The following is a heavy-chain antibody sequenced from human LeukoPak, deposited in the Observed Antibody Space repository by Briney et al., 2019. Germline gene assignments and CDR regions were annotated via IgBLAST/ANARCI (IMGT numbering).Heavy chain of an antibody. J-gene: IGHJ3*02. CDR1: GYSISSGYY. V-gene: IGHV4-38-2*02. D-gene: IGHD3-3*01. CDR2: IYHSGST. CDR3: ARDAESYDLWSGYSFDI. Sequence: SETLSLTCAVSGYSISSGYYWGWIRQPPGKGREWIGNIYHSGSTYYNPSLKSRVTMSVDTSNNQFSLKLSSVTAADTDVYYCARDAESYDLWSGYSFDIWGQGTMVTVSS.